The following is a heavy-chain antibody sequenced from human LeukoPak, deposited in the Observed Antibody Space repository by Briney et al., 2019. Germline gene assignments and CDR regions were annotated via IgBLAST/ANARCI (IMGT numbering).Heavy chain of an antibody. D-gene: IGHD4-17*01. V-gene: IGHV4-31*03. Sequence: SQTLSLTCTVSGGSINSGGYSWSWIRQHPGKDLEWIGYIYYSGSTYYNPSLKSRVTISVDTSKNQFSLKLTSVTAADTAVYYCARGIDYGSEYFQHWGQGTLVTVSS. J-gene: IGHJ1*01. CDR3: ARGIDYGSEYFQH. CDR1: GGSINSGGYS. CDR2: IYYSGST.